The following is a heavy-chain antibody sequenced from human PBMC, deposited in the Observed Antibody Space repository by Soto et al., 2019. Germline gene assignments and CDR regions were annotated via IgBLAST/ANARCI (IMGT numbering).Heavy chain of an antibody. CDR3: ARVSLPNIVVVPAAREFGAGYFDY. CDR1: GGTFSSYA. Sequence: GASVKVSCKASGGTFSSYAISWVRQAPGQGLEWMGGIIPIFGTANYAQKFQGRVTITADESTSTAYMELSSLRSEDTAVYYCARVSLPNIVVVPAAREFGAGYFDYWGQGTLVTVSS. V-gene: IGHV1-69*13. D-gene: IGHD2-2*01. J-gene: IGHJ4*02. CDR2: IIPIFGTA.